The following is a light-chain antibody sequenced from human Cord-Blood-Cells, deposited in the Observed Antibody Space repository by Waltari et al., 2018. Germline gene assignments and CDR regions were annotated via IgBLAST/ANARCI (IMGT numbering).Light chain of an antibody. CDR2: KAS. CDR3: CQYNNCPFT. Sequence: DIQMTQSPSTLSASVGDRVTITCRASQSISSWLAWYQQKPGKAPKLLIYKASSLESGVLSRLCGSRSCAEYTPPISSLQPHDFSAYYYCQYNNCPFTFGQGTKVEIK. J-gene: IGKJ1*01. V-gene: IGKV1-5*03. CDR1: QSISSW.